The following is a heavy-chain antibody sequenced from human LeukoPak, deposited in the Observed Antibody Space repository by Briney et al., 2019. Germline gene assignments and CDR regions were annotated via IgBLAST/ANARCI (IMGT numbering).Heavy chain of an antibody. CDR3: ARLYYDSRGYYIDY. J-gene: IGHJ4*02. V-gene: IGHV4-59*08. Sequence: SETLSLTCTVSGGSISSYYWSWIRQPPGKGLEWIGYLYYSGSTNYNPSLKSRVTISADTSKNQFSLKLTSVTAADTAVYYCARLYYDSRGYYIDYWSQGTLVTVSS. CDR2: LYYSGST. D-gene: IGHD3-22*01. CDR1: GGSISSYY.